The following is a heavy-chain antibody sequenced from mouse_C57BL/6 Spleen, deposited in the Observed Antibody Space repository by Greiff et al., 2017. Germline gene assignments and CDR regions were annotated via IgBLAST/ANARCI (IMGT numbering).Heavy chain of an antibody. CDR2: IRSKSNNYAT. Sequence: EVQGVESGGGLVQPKGSLKLSCAASGFSFNTYAMNWVRQAPGKGLEWVARIRSKSNNYATYYADSVKDRFTISRDDSESMLYLQMNNLKTEDTAMYYCVRLGNWDYFDYWGQGTTLTVSS. J-gene: IGHJ2*01. CDR3: VRLGNWDYFDY. V-gene: IGHV10-1*01. D-gene: IGHD4-1*01. CDR1: GFSFNTYA.